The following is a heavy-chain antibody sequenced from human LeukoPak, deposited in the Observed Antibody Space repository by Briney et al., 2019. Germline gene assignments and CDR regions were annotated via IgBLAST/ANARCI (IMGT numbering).Heavy chain of an antibody. Sequence: PGGSLRLSCAASGFTFSSYSMNWVRQAPGKGLEWVSCITRSSHYIYYADSVKGRFTISRDNAKNSLYLQMNSLRAEDTAVYYCAELGITMIGGVWGKGTTVTISS. CDR1: GFTFSSYS. CDR2: ITRSSHYI. J-gene: IGHJ6*04. V-gene: IGHV3-21*01. CDR3: AELGITMIGGV. D-gene: IGHD3-10*02.